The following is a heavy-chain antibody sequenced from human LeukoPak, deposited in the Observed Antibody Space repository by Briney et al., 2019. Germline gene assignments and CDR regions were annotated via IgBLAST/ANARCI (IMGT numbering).Heavy chain of an antibody. CDR1: GFTFSSYA. CDR2: ISGSGGST. Sequence: GGSLRLSCAASGFTFSSYAMSWVRQAPGKGLEGVSAISGSGGSTYYADSVKGRFTISRDNSKNTLYLQMNSLRAEDTAVYYCARDQMSGSGWVDAFDIWGQGTMVTVSS. V-gene: IGHV3-23*01. D-gene: IGHD6-19*01. J-gene: IGHJ3*02. CDR3: ARDQMSGSGWVDAFDI.